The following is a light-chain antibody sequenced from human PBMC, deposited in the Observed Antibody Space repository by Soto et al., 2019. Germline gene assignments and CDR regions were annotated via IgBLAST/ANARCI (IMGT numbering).Light chain of an antibody. CDR2: DSS. CDR1: QSVGTY. CDR3: QHYGNSPHLT. Sequence: IVLTQSPATLSLSPGGRGTLSFVARQSVGTYVAWYNQNPGPAPRLVTFDSSTRPTGIPDRFSASGSGTDFTLTISRLEPENFAVYFCQHYGNSPHLTFGHGTRLEI. V-gene: IGKV3D-20*01. J-gene: IGKJ5*01.